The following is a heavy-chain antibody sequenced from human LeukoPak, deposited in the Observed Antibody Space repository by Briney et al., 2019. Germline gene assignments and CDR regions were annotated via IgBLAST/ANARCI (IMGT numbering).Heavy chain of an antibody. CDR1: GGSISSRSYY. CDR2: IYYSGTT. CDR3: ARRAPYSYEWSTLDY. D-gene: IGHD5-18*01. J-gene: IGHJ4*02. V-gene: IGHV4-39*01. Sequence: PSETLSLTCTASGGSISSRSYYWGWIRQPPGKGLEWIGSIYYSGTTYYKPSLKSRVTISVDTSKNQFSLKLSSVTAADTAVYYCARRAPYSYEWSTLDYWGQGTLVTVSS.